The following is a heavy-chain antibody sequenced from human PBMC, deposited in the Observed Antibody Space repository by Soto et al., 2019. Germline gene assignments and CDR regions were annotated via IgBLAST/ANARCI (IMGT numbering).Heavy chain of an antibody. CDR3: ARRFYYDSGSFDY. V-gene: IGHV3-30-3*01. CDR2: ISSDGSHK. CDR1: GFIFSRYA. Sequence: QVQLVESGGGVVQPGGSLRLSCAASGFIFSRYALHWVRQAPGKGLEWVALISSDGSHKYYAAFLRGRFTISRDNSKNTVYLQMNSLRAEDTAVYYCARRFYYDSGSFDYWCQGTLVTVSS. D-gene: IGHD3-22*01. J-gene: IGHJ4*02.